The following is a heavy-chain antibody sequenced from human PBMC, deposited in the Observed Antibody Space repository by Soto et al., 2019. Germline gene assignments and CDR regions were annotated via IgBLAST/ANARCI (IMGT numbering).Heavy chain of an antibody. CDR3: TRYYYESSGYYVY. CDR2: IRGETNGGTA. J-gene: IGHJ4*02. CDR1: GFNFANYA. Sequence: GGSLRLSCTGSGFNFANYALTWVRQAPGKGLEWVGFIRGETNGGTADYAASLKGRITITRDDSKSIAYLEINSLQTEDTAVYYCTRYYYESSGYYVYWGQGTLVTVSS. D-gene: IGHD3-22*01. V-gene: IGHV3-49*04.